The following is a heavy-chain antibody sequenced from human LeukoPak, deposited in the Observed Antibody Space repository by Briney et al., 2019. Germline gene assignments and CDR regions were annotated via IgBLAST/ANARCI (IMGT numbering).Heavy chain of an antibody. V-gene: IGHV3-15*01. D-gene: IGHD3-10*01. CDR3: TLIQGWGSGSYYRDF. CDR1: GFSISNDW. CDR2: VKSRSDGETT. J-gene: IGHJ4*02. Sequence: GGSLRLSCAASGFSISNDWMSWVRQAPGKGLEWAARVKSRSDGETTDYAAPVKGRFTISRDDSKNTLYLQMNSLKTEDTAVYYCTLIQGWGSGSYYRDFWGQGTLVTVSS.